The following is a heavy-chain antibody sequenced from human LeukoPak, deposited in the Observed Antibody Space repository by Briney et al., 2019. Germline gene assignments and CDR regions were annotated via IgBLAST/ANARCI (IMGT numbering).Heavy chain of an antibody. V-gene: IGHV4-39*01. CDR2: IYYSGST. Sequence: SETLSLTCTVSGGSISSSSYYWGWIRQPPGKGLEWIGSIYYSGSTYYNPSLKSRVTISVDTSKNQFSLKLSSETAADTAVYYCARLHDYYYYGMDVWGQGTTVTVSS. J-gene: IGHJ6*02. CDR3: ARLHDYYYYGMDV. CDR1: GGSISSSSYY.